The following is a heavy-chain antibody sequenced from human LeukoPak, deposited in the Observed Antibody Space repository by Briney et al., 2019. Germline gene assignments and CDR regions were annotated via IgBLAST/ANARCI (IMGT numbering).Heavy chain of an antibody. D-gene: IGHD4-23*01. CDR3: ARGGYYGGNSDY. CDR2: IYYSGST. J-gene: IGHJ4*02. V-gene: IGHV4-30-4*08. CDR1: GGSISSGDYY. Sequence: SETLSLTCTVSGGSISSGDYYWSWIRQPPGKGLEWIGYIYYSGSTYYNPSLKSRVTISVDTSKNQFSLKLSSVTAADTAVYYCARGGYYGGNSDYWGQGTLVTVSS.